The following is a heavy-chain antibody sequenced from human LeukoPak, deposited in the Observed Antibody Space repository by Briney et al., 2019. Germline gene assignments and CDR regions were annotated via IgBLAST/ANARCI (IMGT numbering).Heavy chain of an antibody. J-gene: IGHJ4*02. CDR3: ARQGGYGEYDY. V-gene: IGHV5-51*01. CDR1: GYIFTSYW. Sequence: EALKISLKGSGYIFTSYWIGWVRQMPGEGLGLVGIIYPGDSDTRYSLSFQGQFTISADKSISTAYLQWRSLKASDTALYYCARQGGYGEYDYWGQGTLVTVSS. CDR2: IYPGDSDT. D-gene: IGHD4-17*01.